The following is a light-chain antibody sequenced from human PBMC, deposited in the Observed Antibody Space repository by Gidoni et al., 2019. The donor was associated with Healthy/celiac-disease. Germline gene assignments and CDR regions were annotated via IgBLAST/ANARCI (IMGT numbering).Light chain of an antibody. J-gene: IGKJ2*01. V-gene: IGKV2-28*01. CDR2: LGS. Sequence: DIVMTQSPLSLPVTHGAPASSSCRSSQSLLHSNGYKYLDWYLQKPGQSPQLLIYLGSNRASGVPDKFSGSGSGADFTLKISRVEAEDVGVYYCMQALQTPYTFGQGTKLEIK. CDR3: MQALQTPYT. CDR1: QSLLHSNGYKY.